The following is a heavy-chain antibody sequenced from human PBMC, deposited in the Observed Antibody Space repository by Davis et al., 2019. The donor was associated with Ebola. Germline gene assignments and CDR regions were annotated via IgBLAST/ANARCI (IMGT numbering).Heavy chain of an antibody. CDR3: ARDSRWLVPGTYYYYGMDV. D-gene: IGHD6-19*01. J-gene: IGHJ6*02. V-gene: IGHV4-59*01. CDR2: IYYSGST. Sequence: SETLSLTCNVSGGSISSYYWSWIRQPPGKGLEWIGYIYYSGSTNYSPSLKSRVTISVDTSKNQFSLKLSSVTAADTAVYYCARDSRWLVPGTYYYYGMDVWGQGTTVTVSS. CDR1: GGSISSYY.